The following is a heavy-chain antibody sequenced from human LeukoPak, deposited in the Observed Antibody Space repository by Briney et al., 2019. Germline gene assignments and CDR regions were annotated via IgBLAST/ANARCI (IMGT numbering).Heavy chain of an antibody. D-gene: IGHD1-26*01. Sequence: GGSLRLSCAASGFTFSSYAMNWVRQAPGKGLEWVSAISGSGGSTYYADSVKGRFTISRDNSKNTLYLQMNSLRAEDTAVYYCTNAHSGSYYRGINWGQGTLVTVSS. CDR2: ISGSGGST. V-gene: IGHV3-23*01. J-gene: IGHJ4*02. CDR3: TNAHSGSYYRGIN. CDR1: GFTFSSYA.